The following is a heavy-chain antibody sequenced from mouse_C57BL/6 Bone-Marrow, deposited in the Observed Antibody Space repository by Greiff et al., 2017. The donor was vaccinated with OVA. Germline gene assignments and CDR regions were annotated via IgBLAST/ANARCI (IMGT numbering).Heavy chain of an antibody. CDR1: GFTFSDFY. V-gene: IGHV7-1*01. CDR3: AREAYGNYYFDY. CDR2: SSNKANDYTT. D-gene: IGHD2-1*01. Sequence: EVQRVESGGGLVQSGRSLRLSCATSGFTFSDFYMEWVRQAPGKGLEWIAASSNKANDYTTEYSVSVKGRFIVSRDTSQSSLYLQMNALRAEDTAVYYCAREAYGNYYFDYWGQGTTLTVSS. J-gene: IGHJ2*01.